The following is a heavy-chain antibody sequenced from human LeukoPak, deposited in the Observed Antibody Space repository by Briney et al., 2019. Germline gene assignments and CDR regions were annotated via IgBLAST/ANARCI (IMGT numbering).Heavy chain of an antibody. CDR1: GYTFTSYY. Sequence: ASVKVSCKASGYTFTSYYMHWVRQAPGQGLEWMGWINTNTGNPTYAQGFTGRFVFSSDTSVSTAYLQISSLKAEDTAVYYCARRRCSGGSCYSRYWFDPWGQGTLVTVSS. J-gene: IGHJ5*02. D-gene: IGHD2-15*01. V-gene: IGHV7-4-1*02. CDR2: INTNTGNP. CDR3: ARRRCSGGSCYSRYWFDP.